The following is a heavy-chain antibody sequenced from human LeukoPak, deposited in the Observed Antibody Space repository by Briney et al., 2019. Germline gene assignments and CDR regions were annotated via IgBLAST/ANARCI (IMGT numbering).Heavy chain of an antibody. CDR2: IKQDGGEK. J-gene: IGHJ4*02. CDR1: GFTFSSYA. CDR3: ARVGYCSGGSCYSGGFNFDY. V-gene: IGHV3-7*01. Sequence: GGSLRLSCAASGFTFSSYAMSWVRQAPGKGLEWVANIKQDGGEKYYVDSVKGRFTISRDNAKNSLYLQMNSLRAEDTAVYYCARVGYCSGGSCYSGGFNFDYWGQGTLVTVSS. D-gene: IGHD2-15*01.